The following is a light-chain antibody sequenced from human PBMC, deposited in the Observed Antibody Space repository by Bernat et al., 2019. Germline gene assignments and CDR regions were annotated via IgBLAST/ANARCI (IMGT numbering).Light chain of an antibody. CDR1: SSDVGYYNY. J-gene: IGLJ1*01. V-gene: IGLV2-14*03. CDR3: SSYTSTSAPYV. Sequence: QSALTQPASVSGSPGQSITISCTGTSSDVGYYNYVSWYQQHPGKAPKLMIHDVSDRPSGVSVRFSGSKSGNTASLTISGLQAEDEADYFCSSYTSTSAPYVFGTGTRVTVL. CDR2: DVS.